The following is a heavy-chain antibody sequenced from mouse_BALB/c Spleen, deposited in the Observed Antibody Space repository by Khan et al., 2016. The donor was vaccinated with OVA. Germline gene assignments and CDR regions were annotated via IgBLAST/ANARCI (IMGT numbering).Heavy chain of an antibody. Sequence: VQLQQSGPELVEPGASVKMSCKASGYTFTNYVIHWVKQKPGQGLEWIGYINPYNAGTRYNEKFKGKATLTSDISSTTAYMELSSLTSEDSAVYYCAREASSWDFSVPYWGQGTLVTVSA. CDR1: GYTFTNYV. CDR3: AREASSWDFSVPY. V-gene: IGHV1S136*01. D-gene: IGHD4-1*01. J-gene: IGHJ3*01. CDR2: INPYNAGT.